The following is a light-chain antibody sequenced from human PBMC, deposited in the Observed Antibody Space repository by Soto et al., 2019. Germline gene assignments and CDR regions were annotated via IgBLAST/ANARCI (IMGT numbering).Light chain of an antibody. CDR2: DKS. Sequence: VRTQSPDTLSASPGERVSLSCRASQSVNHNLAWYQQKPGQAPRLLIFDKSSRAPGVPARFSGSGTGTDFTLTISRLEPEDFAVYYCQQYGYSSWTFGQGTKVDIK. V-gene: IGKV3-15*01. CDR1: QSVNHN. J-gene: IGKJ1*01. CDR3: QQYGYSSWT.